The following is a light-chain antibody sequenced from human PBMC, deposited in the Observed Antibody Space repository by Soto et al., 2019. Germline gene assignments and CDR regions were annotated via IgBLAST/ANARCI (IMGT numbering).Light chain of an antibody. V-gene: IGKV3-20*01. CDR2: GAS. Sequence: LTQSPGTLSLSPGERATLSCRASQSVSSSYLAWYQQKPGQAPRLLIYGASSRATGIPDRFSGSGSGTDFTLTTSRLEPEDFAVYYCQHYGSSPLTFGGGTKVEIK. CDR1: QSVSSSY. J-gene: IGKJ4*01. CDR3: QHYGSSPLT.